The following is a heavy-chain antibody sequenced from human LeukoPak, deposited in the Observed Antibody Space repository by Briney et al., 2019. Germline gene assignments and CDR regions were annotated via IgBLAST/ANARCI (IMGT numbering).Heavy chain of an antibody. CDR2: ISGYGDYT. CDR1: GFTFRGYG. D-gene: IGHD1-14*01. V-gene: IGHV3-23*01. CDR3: ATSPDIEASGTLYYLDY. Sequence: GGSLRLSCAGSGFTFRGYGMSWVRQALGKGLEWASSISGYGDYTYNADSVQGRFTISRDNSKNTLYLQMNSLRAEDAAIYYCATSPDIEASGTLYYLDYWGQGTLVTVSS. J-gene: IGHJ4*02.